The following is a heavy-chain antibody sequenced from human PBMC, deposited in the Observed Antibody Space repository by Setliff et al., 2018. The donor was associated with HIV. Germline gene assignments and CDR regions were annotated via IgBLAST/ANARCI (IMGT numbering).Heavy chain of an antibody. J-gene: IGHJ4*02. Sequence: PSETLSLTCTVSGGSISSSSYYWGWIRQPPGKGLEWIGYIYYSGSTNYNPSLKSRVTISVDTSKNQFSLKLNSVTAADTAVYYCARVSAGKDYYDSSGYYYRFDYWGQGTLVTVS. V-gene: IGHV4-61*05. D-gene: IGHD3-22*01. CDR3: ARVSAGKDYYDSSGYYYRFDY. CDR2: IYYSGST. CDR1: GGSISSSSYY.